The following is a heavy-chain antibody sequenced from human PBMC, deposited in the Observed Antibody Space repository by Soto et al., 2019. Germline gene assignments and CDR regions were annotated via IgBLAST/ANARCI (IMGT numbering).Heavy chain of an antibody. D-gene: IGHD6-13*01. Sequence: GASVKVSCKASGYTFTSYAMNWVRQAPGQGLEWMGWINTNTGNPTYAQGFTGRFVFSLDTSVSTAYLQICSLKAEDTAVYYCARDLAGQQLVLGYYYYGMDVWGQGTTVTVS. V-gene: IGHV7-4-1*01. CDR2: INTNTGNP. CDR1: GYTFTSYA. J-gene: IGHJ6*02. CDR3: ARDLAGQQLVLGYYYYGMDV.